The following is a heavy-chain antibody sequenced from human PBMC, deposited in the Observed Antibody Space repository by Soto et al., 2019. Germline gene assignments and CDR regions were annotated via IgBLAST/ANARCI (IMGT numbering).Heavy chain of an antibody. D-gene: IGHD2-15*01. V-gene: IGHV4-31*03. Sequence: SETLSLTCTVSGGSISGGGYYWSWIRQHPGKGLEWIGYIYYSGSTYYNPSLKSRVTISVDTSKNQFSLKLSSVTAADTAVYYCARDLGYCSGGSCYGWFDPWGQGTLVTVSS. CDR2: IYYSGST. CDR1: GGSISGGGYY. CDR3: ARDLGYCSGGSCYGWFDP. J-gene: IGHJ5*02.